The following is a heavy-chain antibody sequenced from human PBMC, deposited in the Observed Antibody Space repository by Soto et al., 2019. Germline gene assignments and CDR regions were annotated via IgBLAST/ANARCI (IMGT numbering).Heavy chain of an antibody. CDR2: IYYDGST. CDR3: AKVVVAATRHTDFDS. V-gene: IGHV4-39*02. J-gene: IGHJ4*02. Sequence: KTSETLSLTCTVSGGSVNSNNYYWAWIRQPPGKGLAWIASIYYDGSTYYSASLKSRVTISRDTSKNQFSLRLTSMAAADTAVYYCAKVVVAATRHTDFDSWGQGTLVTVSS. D-gene: IGHD2-15*01. CDR1: GGSVNSNNYY.